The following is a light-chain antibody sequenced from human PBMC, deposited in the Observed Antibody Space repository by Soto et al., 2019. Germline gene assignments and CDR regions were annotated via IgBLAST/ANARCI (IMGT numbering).Light chain of an antibody. CDR1: NLGDKY. J-gene: IGLJ2*01. CDR2: QDS. V-gene: IGLV3-1*01. Sequence: SYEVTQPPSVSVYPGQTASITCSGDNLGDKYACWYQQKPGQSPVLVIYQDSKRPSGIPERFSGSNSGNTATLTISGTQAMDEADYYCQAWDSSTVVFGGGTNVTVL. CDR3: QAWDSSTVV.